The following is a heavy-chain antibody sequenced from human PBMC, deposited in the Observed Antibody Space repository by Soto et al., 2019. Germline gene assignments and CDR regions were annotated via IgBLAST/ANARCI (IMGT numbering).Heavy chain of an antibody. CDR2: LYYTGGT. J-gene: IGHJ1*01. Sequence: QVQLQESGPGLLEPSQTLSLTCTVSGDSIGSTDSYWSWIRRPPGKGLEWIGYLYYTGGTFYNPSLKSRLTLSLGTSDDQFSLTLPSVTAAYTGMYYCARGGSGRAEYFQHWGQGTLVAVSS. D-gene: IGHD6-25*01. CDR3: ARGGSGRAEYFQH. CDR1: GDSIGSTDSY. V-gene: IGHV4-30-4*08.